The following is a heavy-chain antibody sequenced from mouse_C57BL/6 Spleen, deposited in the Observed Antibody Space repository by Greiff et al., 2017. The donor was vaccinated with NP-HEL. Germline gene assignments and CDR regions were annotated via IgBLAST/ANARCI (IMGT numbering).Heavy chain of an antibody. CDR1: GFTFSDYG. D-gene: IGHD1-1*01. J-gene: IGHJ2*01. CDR3: ATIWGFYGSSYTYDY. Sequence: EVMLVESGGGLVKPGGSLKLSCAASGFTFSDYGMHWVRQAPEKGLEWVAYISSGSSTIYYADTVKGRFTFSRDNAKNTLFLQMTSLRSEDTAMYYCATIWGFYGSSYTYDYWGQGTTLTVSS. V-gene: IGHV5-17*01. CDR2: ISSGSSTI.